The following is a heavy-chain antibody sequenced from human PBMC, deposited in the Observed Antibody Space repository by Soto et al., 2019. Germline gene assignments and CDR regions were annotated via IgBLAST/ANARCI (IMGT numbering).Heavy chain of an antibody. Sequence: QVQLVQSGAEVKKPGSSVKVSCKASGGTFSSYAISWVRQAPGQGLEWMGGIIPIFGTANYAQKFQGRVPITADESTRTAYMELSSLRSEDTGVYYCARYSSSWYFDYWGQGTLVTVSS. V-gene: IGHV1-69*01. D-gene: IGHD6-13*01. J-gene: IGHJ4*02. CDR2: IIPIFGTA. CDR3: ARYSSSWYFDY. CDR1: GGTFSSYA.